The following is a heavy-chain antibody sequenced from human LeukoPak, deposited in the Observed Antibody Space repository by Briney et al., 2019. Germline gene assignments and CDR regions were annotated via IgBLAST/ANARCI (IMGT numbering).Heavy chain of an antibody. J-gene: IGHJ4*02. V-gene: IGHV3-30*02. CDR3: AKDSTHYRVWDDYDSAGLTY. D-gene: IGHD3-22*01. CDR2: IRYDGSNK. Sequence: PGGSLRLSCAASGFTFSSYGLHWVRQAPGKGLEWVAFIRYDGSNKYYADSVKGRVTISRDNSKNTLYLQMDSLRVEDTAVYYCAKDSTHYRVWDDYDSAGLTYWGQGTLVTVSS. CDR1: GFTFSSYG.